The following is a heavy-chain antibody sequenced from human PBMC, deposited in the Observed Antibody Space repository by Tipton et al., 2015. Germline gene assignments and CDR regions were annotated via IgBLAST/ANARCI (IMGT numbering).Heavy chain of an antibody. Sequence: TLSLTCAVYGGSFSGYYWSWIRQPPEKGLEWIGAINHSGRTNYNPSLKSRVTISVDTSRNQFSLNLTSVTAADTAVYYCARGGVGSSWVDYWGQGTLVTVSS. CDR1: GGSFSGYY. J-gene: IGHJ4*02. D-gene: IGHD6-13*01. V-gene: IGHV4-34*01. CDR3: ARGGVGSSWVDY. CDR2: INHSGRT.